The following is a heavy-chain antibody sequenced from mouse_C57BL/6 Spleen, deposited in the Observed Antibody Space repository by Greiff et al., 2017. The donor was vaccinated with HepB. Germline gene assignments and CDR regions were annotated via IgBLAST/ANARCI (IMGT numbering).Heavy chain of an antibody. CDR1: GYTFTDYY. D-gene: IGHD2-1*01. CDR3: AKHGNYAIDY. Sequence: QVQLQQSGAELVRPGASVKLSCKASGYTFTDYYINWVKQRPGQGLEWIARIYPGSGNTYYNEKFKGKATLTAEKSSSTAYMQLSSLTSEDSAVYFCAKHGNYAIDYWGQGTSVTVSS. J-gene: IGHJ4*01. V-gene: IGHV1-76*01. CDR2: IYPGSGNT.